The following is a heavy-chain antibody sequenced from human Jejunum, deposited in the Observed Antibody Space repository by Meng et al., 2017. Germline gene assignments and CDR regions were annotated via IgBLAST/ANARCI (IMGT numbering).Heavy chain of an antibody. D-gene: IGHD1-26*01. J-gene: IGHJ4*02. Sequence: QIQLQQSGPGLVKPSQTPSLTCAIPGDSVSSNSAGWNWIRQSPSRGPEWLGRTYYRSKWYIDYAVSVKSRITINPDTSKNQFSLHLNSVTPEDTAVYYCAGGGLVRSTRGYFDYWGQGTLVTVSS. CDR3: AGGGLVRSTRGYFDY. CDR1: GDSVSSNSAG. CDR2: TYYRSKWYI. V-gene: IGHV6-1*01.